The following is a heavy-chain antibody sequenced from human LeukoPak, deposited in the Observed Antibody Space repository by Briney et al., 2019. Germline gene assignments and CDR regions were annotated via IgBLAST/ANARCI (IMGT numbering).Heavy chain of an antibody. CDR2: INHSGST. Sequence: SGTLSLTCAVSGGSISSSNWWSWVRQPPGKGLEWIGEINHSGSTNYNPSLKSRVTISVDTSKNQFSLKLSSVTAADTAVYYCARGQHSEDYGMDVWGQGTTVTVSS. J-gene: IGHJ6*02. CDR1: GGSISSSNW. D-gene: IGHD2-2*01. V-gene: IGHV4-4*02. CDR3: ARGQHSEDYGMDV.